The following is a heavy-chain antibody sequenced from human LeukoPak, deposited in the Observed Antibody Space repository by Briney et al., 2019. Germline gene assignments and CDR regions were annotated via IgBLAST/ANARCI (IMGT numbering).Heavy chain of an antibody. V-gene: IGHV3-48*03. Sequence: GGSLRLSCSASGVSFSSYEMSWVRQAPGKGLEWVSYISSSGGTIFYSDSVKGRFTISRDNSKNTLYLYVNSLRPDDSAVYYCVKDNPLDYWGQGTLVIVSS. J-gene: IGHJ4*02. CDR2: ISSSGGTI. CDR3: VKDNPLDY. D-gene: IGHD2-15*01. CDR1: GVSFSSYE.